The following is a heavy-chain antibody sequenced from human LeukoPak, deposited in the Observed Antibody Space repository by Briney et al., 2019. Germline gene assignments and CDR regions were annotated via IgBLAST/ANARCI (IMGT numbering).Heavy chain of an antibody. D-gene: IGHD3-10*01. J-gene: IGHJ4*02. CDR2: ISGSGGST. V-gene: IGHV3-23*01. CDR1: GFTFSSYA. CDR3: AKGTARGMVSRY. Sequence: PGGSLRLSCAASGFTFSSYATSWVRQAPGKGLEWVSAISGSGGSTYYADSVKGRFTISRDNSKNTLYLQMNSLRAEDTAVYYCAKGTARGMVSRYWGQGTLVTVSS.